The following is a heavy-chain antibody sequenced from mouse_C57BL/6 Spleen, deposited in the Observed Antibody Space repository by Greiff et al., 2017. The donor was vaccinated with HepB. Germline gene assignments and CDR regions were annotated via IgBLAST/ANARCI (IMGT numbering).Heavy chain of an antibody. D-gene: IGHD1-1*01. J-gene: IGHJ4*01. Sequence: QVQLQQPGAELVMPGASVKLSCKASGYTFTSYWMHWVKQRPGQGLEWIGEIDPSDSYTNYNQKFKGKSTLTVDKSSSTAYMQLSSLTSEDSAVYYCARKEDYGSSYAMDYWGQGTSVTVSS. V-gene: IGHV1-69*01. CDR2: IDPSDSYT. CDR3: ARKEDYGSSYAMDY. CDR1: GYTFTSYW.